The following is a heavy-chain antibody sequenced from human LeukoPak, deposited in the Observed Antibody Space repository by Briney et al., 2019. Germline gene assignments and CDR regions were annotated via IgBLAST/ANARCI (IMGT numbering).Heavy chain of an antibody. CDR3: AIIPDI. V-gene: IGHV3-53*01. CDR2: INSGGGT. CDR1: GFTVSSNY. Sequence: GGSLRLSCAASGFTVSSNYMSWVRQAPGKGLEWVSVINSGGGTHYADSVKGRFTISRDTSKNTLYVQMNSLRAEDTAVYYCAIIPDIWGQGTMATVSS. D-gene: IGHD3-16*01. J-gene: IGHJ3*02.